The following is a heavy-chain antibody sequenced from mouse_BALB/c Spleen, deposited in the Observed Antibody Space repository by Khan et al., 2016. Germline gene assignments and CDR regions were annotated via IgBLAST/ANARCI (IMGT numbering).Heavy chain of an antibody. CDR2: INTETGEP. Sequence: QIQLVQSGPELKKPGDTVKLSCKATGYTFTDYSMHWVKQAPGKGLKWMGWINTETGEPKYADDFKGRFTFSLENSASTAYLEINNLKNEDTATYFCSMSTVVARNYYAMDYWGQGTSVTVSA. V-gene: IGHV9-2-1*01. CDR1: GYTFTDYS. CDR3: SMSTVVARNYYAMDY. D-gene: IGHD1-1*01. J-gene: IGHJ4*01.